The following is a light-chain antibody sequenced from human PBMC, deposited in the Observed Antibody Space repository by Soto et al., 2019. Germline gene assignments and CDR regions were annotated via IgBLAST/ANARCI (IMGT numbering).Light chain of an antibody. V-gene: IGLV2-14*03. CDR1: SSDVGGYNY. Sequence: QSALTQPASVSGSPGQSITISCTGTSSDVGGYNYVSWFQQHPGKAPKLKIYEVSNRPSGVSNHFSGSKSGYTASLTISELQAEDEADYYCTSFTSSSTWVFGGGTKLTVL. J-gene: IGLJ3*02. CDR2: EVS. CDR3: TSFTSSSTWV.